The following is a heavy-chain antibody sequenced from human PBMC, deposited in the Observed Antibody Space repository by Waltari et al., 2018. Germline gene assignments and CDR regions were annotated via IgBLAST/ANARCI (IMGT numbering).Heavy chain of an antibody. CDR3: ARGIVGAMYYYYGMDV. J-gene: IGHJ6*02. D-gene: IGHD1-26*01. CDR2: SIPIFGTA. V-gene: IGHV1-69*08. Sequence: QVQLVQSGAEVKKPGSSVKVSCKASGGTFSSYAISWVRQAPGQGLEWMGRSIPIFGTANYEQKFQCRVTITADKSTSTAYMELSSLRSEDTAVYYCARGIVGAMYYYYGMDVWGQGTTVTVSS. CDR1: GGTFSSYA.